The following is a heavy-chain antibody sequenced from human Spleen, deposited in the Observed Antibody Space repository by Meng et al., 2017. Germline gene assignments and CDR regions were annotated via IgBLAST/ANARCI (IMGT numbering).Heavy chain of an antibody. D-gene: IGHD3-10*01. J-gene: IGHJ5*02. CDR1: GGSFSGYY. CDR2: INPSGST. CDR3: AREVPRITMLNWFDP. V-gene: IGHV4-34*01. Sequence: QVQLLPWGAGLMKPSATLSLPCAAYGGSFSGYYWRWIRQPPGKGLEWIGEINPSGSTNYNPSLKSRVTISVDTSKNQFSLKLSSVTAADTAVYYCAREVPRITMLNWFDPWGQGTLVTVSS.